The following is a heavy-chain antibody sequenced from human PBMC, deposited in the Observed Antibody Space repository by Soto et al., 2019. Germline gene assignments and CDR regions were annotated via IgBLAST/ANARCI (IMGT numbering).Heavy chain of an antibody. J-gene: IGHJ4*02. CDR2: IKAGNGNT. Sequence: QVQLVQSGAEVKKPGASVKVSCMASGYTFTTPTMHWVRQAPGQRLEWMGYIKAGNGNTKYSQNFQGRVTITRDTPASTAYMELSSLTSEDTAVYYCARGKEYSTSFDYWGQGTLVTVSS. CDR3: ARGKEYSTSFDY. V-gene: IGHV1-3*01. D-gene: IGHD4-4*01. CDR1: GYTFTTPT.